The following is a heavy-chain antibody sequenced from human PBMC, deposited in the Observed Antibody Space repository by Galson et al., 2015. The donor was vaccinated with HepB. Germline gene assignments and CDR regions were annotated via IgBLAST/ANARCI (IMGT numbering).Heavy chain of an antibody. V-gene: IGHV3-21*01. D-gene: IGHD3-3*02. J-gene: IGHJ4*02. Sequence: SLRLSCAASGFTFSSYSMNWVRQAPGKGLEWVSSISSSSSYIYYADSVKGRFTISRDNAKNSLYLQMNSLRAEDTAVYYCARDFSIQAPFDYWGQGTLVTVSS. CDR1: GFTFSSYS. CDR3: ARDFSIQAPFDY. CDR2: ISSSSSYI.